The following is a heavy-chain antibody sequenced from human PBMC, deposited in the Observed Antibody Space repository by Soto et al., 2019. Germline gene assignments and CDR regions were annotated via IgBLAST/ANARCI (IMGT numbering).Heavy chain of an antibody. CDR3: ARDRVNYYYGMDV. J-gene: IGHJ6*02. Sequence: TLSLTCTVSGGSISSGGYYWSWIRQHPGKGLEWIGYIYYSGSTYYNPSLKSRVTISVDTSKNQFSLKLSSVTVADTAVYYCARDRVNYYYGMDVWGQGTTVTVSS. CDR1: GGSISSGGYY. D-gene: IGHD2-21*01. CDR2: IYYSGST. V-gene: IGHV4-31*03.